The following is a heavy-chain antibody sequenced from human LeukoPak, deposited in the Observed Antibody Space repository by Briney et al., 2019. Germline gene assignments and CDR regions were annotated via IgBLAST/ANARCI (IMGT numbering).Heavy chain of an antibody. Sequence: GGSLRLSCAASGFTFSSYGMHWVRQAPGKGLEWMAFIRYDGSNKFYADSVKGRFTISRDNSKNTLYLQMNSLRAEDTAVYYYAKDPMYYYDSSGCHWGQGTLVTVSS. J-gene: IGHJ4*02. V-gene: IGHV3-30*02. CDR2: IRYDGSNK. CDR1: GFTFSSYG. CDR3: AKDPMYYYDSSGCH. D-gene: IGHD3-22*01.